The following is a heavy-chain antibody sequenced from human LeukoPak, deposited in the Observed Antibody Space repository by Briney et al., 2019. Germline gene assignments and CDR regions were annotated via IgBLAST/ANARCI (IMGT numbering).Heavy chain of an antibody. D-gene: IGHD3-22*01. V-gene: IGHV3-23*01. CDR3: AKAQGPIVVVTPFDY. CDR2: ISGSGGST. J-gene: IGHJ4*02. CDR1: GFTFSSYA. Sequence: PGGSLRLSCAASGFTFSSYAMSWVRQAPGKGLEWVSAISGSGGSTYYADSVKGRFTISRDNSKNTLYLQMNSLRAEVTAVDYCAKAQGPIVVVTPFDYWGQGTLVTVSS.